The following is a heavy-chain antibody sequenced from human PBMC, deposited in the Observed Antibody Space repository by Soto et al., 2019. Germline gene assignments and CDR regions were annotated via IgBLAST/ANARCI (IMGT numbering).Heavy chain of an antibody. D-gene: IGHD5-12*01. V-gene: IGHV1-2*04. CDR1: GDTFNDYY. CDR3: ARESGGATATLDYYYFYMDV. Sequence: QVQLVQSGAEVKKPGASVTVSCRSSGDTFNDYYIHWVQQAPGQGLEWMGWINPNGGVTKYAQKFQGWVTMTRDTSIRTVYMQLSRLRSDDMAVYYCARESGGATATLDYYYFYMDVWGTGTTVTVSS. CDR2: INPNGGVT. J-gene: IGHJ6*03.